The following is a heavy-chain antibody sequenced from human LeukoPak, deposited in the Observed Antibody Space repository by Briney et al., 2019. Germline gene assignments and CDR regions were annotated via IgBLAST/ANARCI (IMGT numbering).Heavy chain of an antibody. Sequence: VASVKVSCKASGGTFGSYAISWVRQAPGQGLEWMGGIIPIFGTANYAQKFQGRVTITADESTSTAYMELSSLRSEDTAVYYCAFSPPRYNWFDPWGQGTLVTVSS. V-gene: IGHV1-69*13. CDR1: GGTFGSYA. J-gene: IGHJ5*02. CDR3: AFSPPRYNWFDP. CDR2: IIPIFGTA.